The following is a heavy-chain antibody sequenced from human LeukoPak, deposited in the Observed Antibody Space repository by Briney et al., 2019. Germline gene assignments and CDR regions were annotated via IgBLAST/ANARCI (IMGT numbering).Heavy chain of an antibody. CDR1: GESISSFY. V-gene: IGHV4-4*07. Sequence: PSETLSLTCTVSGESISSFYWTWIRQPAGKGLEWIGRIYTSGSTNYNPSLKSRVTISVDTSKNQFSLRLSSVTAADTAVFYCASLRVPGYFDYWGQGTLVTVSS. CDR2: IYTSGST. CDR3: ASLRVPGYFDY. J-gene: IGHJ4*03. D-gene: IGHD3-16*01.